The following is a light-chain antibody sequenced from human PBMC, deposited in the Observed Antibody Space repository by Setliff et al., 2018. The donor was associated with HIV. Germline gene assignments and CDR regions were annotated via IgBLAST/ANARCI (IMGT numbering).Light chain of an antibody. CDR1: SNDVGGYNY. Sequence: VLTQPASVSGSPGQSITISCTGSSNDVGGYNYVSWYQQRPGKAPKLMISEVSNRPSGVSNRFSGSKSGNTASLTISGLQAEDEADYYCSSYTSGSTRVFGTGTKVTVL. J-gene: IGLJ1*01. V-gene: IGLV2-14*01. CDR2: EVS. CDR3: SSYTSGSTRV.